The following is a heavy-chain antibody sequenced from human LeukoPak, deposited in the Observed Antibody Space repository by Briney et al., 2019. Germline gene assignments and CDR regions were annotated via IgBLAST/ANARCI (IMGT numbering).Heavy chain of an antibody. CDR3: ARHQVVPSKRPFDY. Sequence: GGSLRLSCAASGFTFSDYFMSWLRQAPGRGLEWVSYIGNSDSTKYYADSVKGRFTISRDSAKNSLYLQMNSLRAEDTAVYYCARHQVVPSKRPFDYWGQGTLVTVSS. V-gene: IGHV3-11*01. CDR2: IGNSDSTK. D-gene: IGHD2-2*01. CDR1: GFTFSDYF. J-gene: IGHJ4*02.